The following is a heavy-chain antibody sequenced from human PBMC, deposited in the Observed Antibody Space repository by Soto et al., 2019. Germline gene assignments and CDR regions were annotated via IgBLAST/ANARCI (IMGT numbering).Heavy chain of an antibody. V-gene: IGHV1-8*01. CDR3: VRDSMVYVRDN. D-gene: IGHD2-8*01. CDR1: GYSFTSYD. J-gene: IGHJ4*02. Sequence: QVQLVQSGAEVKKPGASVKVACKASGYSFTSYDISWVRQATGQGLEWKGWMNANSGNTGYAQKFRGRVTMTRNTSISTAYMELSSLRSEDTAVYYCVRDSMVYVRDNWGQGTLVTVSS. CDR2: MNANSGNT.